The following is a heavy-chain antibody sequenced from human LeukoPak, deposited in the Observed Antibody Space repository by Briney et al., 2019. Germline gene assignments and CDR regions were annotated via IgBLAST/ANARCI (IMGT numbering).Heavy chain of an antibody. D-gene: IGHD6-13*01. CDR1: GGSLNSNSYY. Sequence: SETLSLTCAASGGSLNSNSYYWGWIRQPPGKGLEWIGSINYSGNTYYNPSLKSRVTISVDTSQNQFSLNLSSVTAAETSIYYCAGSYSSTWYSTFDIWGQGTMVTVSS. J-gene: IGHJ3*02. CDR3: AGSYSSTWYSTFDI. V-gene: IGHV4-39*01. CDR2: INYSGNT.